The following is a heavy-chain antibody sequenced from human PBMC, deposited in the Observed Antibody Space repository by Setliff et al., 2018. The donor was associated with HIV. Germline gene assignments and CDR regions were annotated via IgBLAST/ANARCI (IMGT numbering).Heavy chain of an antibody. V-gene: IGHV7-4-1*02. CDR1: GYTFTDTG. D-gene: IGHD3-22*01. J-gene: IGHJ4*02. CDR3: ARRGDSFGSGGYFY. Sequence: ASVKVSCKTSGYTFTDTGINWVRQAPGQGLEWMGWMNTKTGKPTYAPDFSGRFVFSMDTSVTTAYLQISRLQTDDTAVYYCARRGDSFGSGGYFYWGPGSLVTVSS. CDR2: MNTKTGKP.